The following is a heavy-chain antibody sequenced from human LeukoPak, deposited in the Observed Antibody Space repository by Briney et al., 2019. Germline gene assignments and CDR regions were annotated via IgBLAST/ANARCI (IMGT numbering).Heavy chain of an antibody. J-gene: IGHJ2*01. V-gene: IGHV3-49*04. Sequence: PVGSLRLSCAASEFNFDDYSLSWVRQAPGKGLEWIGLLRSKAYLETTQYAASVQGRFTISRGESKGIAYLQMNSLKSDDTAVYYCTRTPVVSHYWYFDLWGRGTLVTVSS. CDR3: TRTPVVSHYWYFDL. CDR1: EFNFDDYS. CDR2: LRSKAYLETT. D-gene: IGHD3-22*01.